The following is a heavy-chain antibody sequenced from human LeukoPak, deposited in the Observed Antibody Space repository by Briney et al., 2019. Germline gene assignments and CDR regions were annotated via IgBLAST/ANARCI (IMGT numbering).Heavy chain of an antibody. J-gene: IGHJ4*02. V-gene: IGHV4-34*01. Sequence: PSETLSLTCAVYGGSFSGYYWSWIRQPPGKGLEWIGEINHSGSTNYNPSLKSRVTISVDTSRNQFSLKLSSVTAADTAVYYCARGGVVRGVIRDWGQGTLVTVSS. D-gene: IGHD3-10*01. CDR2: INHSGST. CDR1: GGSFSGYY. CDR3: ARGGVVRGVIRD.